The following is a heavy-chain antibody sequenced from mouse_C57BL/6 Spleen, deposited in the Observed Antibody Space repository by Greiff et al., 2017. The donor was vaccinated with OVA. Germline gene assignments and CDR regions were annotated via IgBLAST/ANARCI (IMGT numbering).Heavy chain of an antibody. CDR3: AREGLDY. CDR2: ISSGGSYT. V-gene: IGHV5-6*01. J-gene: IGHJ2*01. CDR1: GFTFSSYG. Sequence: EVKLMESGGDLVKPGGSLKLSCAASGFTFSSYGMSWVRQTPDKRLEWVATISSGGSYTYYPDSVKGRFTISRDNAKNTLYLQMSSLKSEDTAMYYCAREGLDYWGQGTTRTVSS. D-gene: IGHD3-3*01.